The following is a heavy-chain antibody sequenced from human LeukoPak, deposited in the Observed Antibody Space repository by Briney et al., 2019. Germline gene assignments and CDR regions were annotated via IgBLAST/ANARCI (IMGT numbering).Heavy chain of an antibody. CDR2: IRSKAYGGTT. CDR1: GFTFGDYA. Sequence: GGSLRLSCTASGFTFGDYAMSWVRQAPGKGLEWVGFIRSKAYGGTTEYAASVKGRFTISRDDSKSIAYLQMNSLQTEDTAVYYCTRDLPAATYYYYYMDVWGKGTTVTVSS. D-gene: IGHD2-2*01. J-gene: IGHJ6*03. V-gene: IGHV3-49*04. CDR3: TRDLPAATYYYYYMDV.